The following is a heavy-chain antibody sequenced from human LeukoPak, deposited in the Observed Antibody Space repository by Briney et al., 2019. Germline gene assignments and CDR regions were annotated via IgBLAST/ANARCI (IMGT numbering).Heavy chain of an antibody. D-gene: IGHD3-10*01. CDR3: SRGWTTGDY. J-gene: IGHJ4*02. CDR2: IGGSGGGT. CDR1: GFTFSTSA. V-gene: IGHV3-23*01. Sequence: PGGSLRLSCAASGFTFSTSAMNWVRQAPEKGLEWVSTIGGSGGGTYYTDSVKGRFTISRDNSENTLYLQMGSLRAEDTAVYYCSRGWTTGDYWGQGTLVTVSS.